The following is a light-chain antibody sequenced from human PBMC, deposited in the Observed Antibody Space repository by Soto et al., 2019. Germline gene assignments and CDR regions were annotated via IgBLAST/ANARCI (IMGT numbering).Light chain of an antibody. CDR2: EVS. CDR3: SSYTSSTLWV. J-gene: IGLJ1*01. CDR1: SSDIGGYDY. V-gene: IGLV2-14*01. Sequence: QSVLTQPASVSGSPGQSITISCTGTSSDIGGYDYVSWYQHHPGKAPKLMIYEVSNRPSGGSNRFSGSKSGNTASLTISGLQAEDEADYYCSSYTSSTLWVFGTGTKVTVL.